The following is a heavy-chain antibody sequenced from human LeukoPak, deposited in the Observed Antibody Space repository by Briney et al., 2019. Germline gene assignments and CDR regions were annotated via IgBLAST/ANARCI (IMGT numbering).Heavy chain of an antibody. CDR3: AKGVYFVFEL. Sequence: GGSLRLSCAASGFTFSAYDMQWVRQAPGEGGEWVSGISRSGPTFYTDFVKGRFTTSRDNSENTLYLQMNTLRAEDTAVYDCAKGVYFVFELWGQGTMVAVSS. J-gene: IGHJ3*01. CDR2: ISRSGPT. V-gene: IGHV3-23*01. D-gene: IGHD3-9*01. CDR1: GFTFSAYD.